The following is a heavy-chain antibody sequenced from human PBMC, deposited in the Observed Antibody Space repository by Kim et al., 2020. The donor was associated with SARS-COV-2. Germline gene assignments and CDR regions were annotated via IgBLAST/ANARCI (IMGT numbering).Heavy chain of an antibody. V-gene: IGHV3-30-3*01. D-gene: IGHD5-12*01. CDR3: ARAADHVEMATMKGPDA. CDR2: ISYDGSNK. J-gene: IGHJ3*01. Sequence: GGSLRLSCAASGFTFSSYAMHWVRQAPGKGLEWVAVISYDGSNKYYADSVKGRFTISRDNSKNTLYLQMNSLRAEDTAVYYCARAADHVEMATMKGPDA. CDR1: GFTFSSYA.